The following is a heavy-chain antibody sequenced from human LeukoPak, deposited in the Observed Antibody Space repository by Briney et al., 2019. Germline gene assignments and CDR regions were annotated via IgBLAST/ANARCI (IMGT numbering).Heavy chain of an antibody. J-gene: IGHJ4*02. D-gene: IGHD2-15*01. CDR2: ISGSDGRT. CDR3: AKGRGYCTGGSCYSDY. V-gene: IGHV3-23*01. CDR1: GFTLSTYA. Sequence: VGSLRLSSTASGFTLSTYAMIWVRQAPGKGLEWVSTISGSDGRTYYAHSVKGRFTISRDNSKNTLYLKMNSLRVEDTAIYYCAKGRGYCTGGSCYSDYWGQGTLVTVSS.